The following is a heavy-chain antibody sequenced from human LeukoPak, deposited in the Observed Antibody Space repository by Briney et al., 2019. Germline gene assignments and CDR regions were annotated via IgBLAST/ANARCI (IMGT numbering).Heavy chain of an antibody. CDR2: IYPGDSDT. V-gene: IGHV5-51*01. CDR3: ARHSPSSSIHYFDS. D-gene: IGHD6-13*01. CDR1: GYSFTNYW. Sequence: KNGESLKISCKGSGYSFTNYWIGWVRQMPGKGLEWMGIIYPGDSDTRYSLSFQGQVTMSADKSISTAYLQWSSLKASDTAMYYCARHSPSSSIHYFDSWGQGTLVTVSS. J-gene: IGHJ4*02.